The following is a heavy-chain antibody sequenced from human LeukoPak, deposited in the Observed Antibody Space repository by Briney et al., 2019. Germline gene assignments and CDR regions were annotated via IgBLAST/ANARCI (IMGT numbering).Heavy chain of an antibody. J-gene: IGHJ4*02. CDR2: ISSSSSYI. CDR3: VRGVGVSRFNYLDS. Sequence: PGGSLRLSCVVSGFTFSSYAMNWVRQAPGKGLEWVSHISSSSSYIYYADSVKGRFTISRDNGKNSLYLQMNSLRDDDTAVYYCVRGVGVSRFNYLDSWGQGTLVIVSS. D-gene: IGHD6-13*01. V-gene: IGHV3-48*02. CDR1: GFTFSSYA.